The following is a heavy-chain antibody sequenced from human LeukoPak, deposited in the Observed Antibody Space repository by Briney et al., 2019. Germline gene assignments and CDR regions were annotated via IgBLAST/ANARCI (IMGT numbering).Heavy chain of an antibody. CDR1: GGSITGYY. CDR2: IFSSGST. CDR3: ARLTKFLTTYYPTP. J-gene: IGHJ5*02. Sequence: SETLSLTCTDSGGSITGYYWSWIRQPPGKGLKWVGYIFSSGSTNYNPSLKSRVTISLDTSKSQFSLKLISVTASDTAVYYCARLTKFLTTYYPTPWGQGTLVTVSS. D-gene: IGHD2/OR15-2a*01. V-gene: IGHV4-59*08.